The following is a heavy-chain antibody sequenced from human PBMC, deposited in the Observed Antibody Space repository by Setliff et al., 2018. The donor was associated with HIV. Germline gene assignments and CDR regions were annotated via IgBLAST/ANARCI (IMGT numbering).Heavy chain of an antibody. CDR3: ASSSPQLSGYWYYFDY. V-gene: IGHV4-39*07. D-gene: IGHD3-22*01. CDR2: IYYTGST. CDR1: GGSISSGSYY. Sequence: SETLSLTCAVSGGSISSGSYYWGWIRQPPGKGLEWIGSIYYTGSTYYNPSLKSRVTISVDTSKNQFSLKLSSVTAADTAVYYCASSSPQLSGYWYYFDYWVPETLLVTVSS. J-gene: IGHJ4*03.